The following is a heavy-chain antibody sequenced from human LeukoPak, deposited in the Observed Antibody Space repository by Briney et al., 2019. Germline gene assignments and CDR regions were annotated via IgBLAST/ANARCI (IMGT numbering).Heavy chain of an antibody. J-gene: IGHJ3*02. Sequence: GGSLRPSCAASGFTFSKYGMHWVRQAPGKGLEWVAVIWHGQKKEYYADSVKGRFTISRDNSKNTLDLQMRSLRAEDTAVYYCARADNGSGSYAFDIWGQGTRVTVSS. V-gene: IGHV3-33*08. CDR1: GFTFSKYG. CDR3: ARADNGSGSYAFDI. CDR2: IWHGQKKE. D-gene: IGHD3-10*01.